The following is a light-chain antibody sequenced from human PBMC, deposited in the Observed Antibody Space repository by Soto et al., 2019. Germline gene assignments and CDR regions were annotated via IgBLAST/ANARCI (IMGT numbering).Light chain of an antibody. V-gene: IGLV2-14*02. CDR2: DVS. J-gene: IGLJ1*01. CDR1: NSDVGNYNL. CDR3: SSYTSSSTYV. Sequence: QSALTQPASVSGSPGQSITISCTGTNSDVGNYNLVSWYQQHPGKAPKLMIYDVSNRPSGVSNRFSGSKSGNTASLTISGLQAEDEADYYCSSYTSSSTYVFGTGTKLTVL.